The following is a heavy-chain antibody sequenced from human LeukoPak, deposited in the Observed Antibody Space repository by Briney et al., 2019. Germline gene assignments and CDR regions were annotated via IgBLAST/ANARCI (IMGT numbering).Heavy chain of an antibody. J-gene: IGHJ4*02. CDR2: IKSKTDGGTT. CDR3: TTDPGYFDNQDYFDY. V-gene: IGHV3-15*01. Sequence: GGSLRLSCAASGITFSNAWMSWVHQAPGKGLEWVGRIKSKTDGGTTDYAAPVKGRFTISRDDSKNTLYLQMNSLKTEDTAVYYCTTDPGYFDNQDYFDYWGQGTLVTASS. D-gene: IGHD3-9*01. CDR1: GITFSNAW.